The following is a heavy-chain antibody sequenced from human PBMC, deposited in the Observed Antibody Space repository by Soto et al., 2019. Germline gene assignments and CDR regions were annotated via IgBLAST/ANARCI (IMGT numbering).Heavy chain of an antibody. CDR2: IYYSGST. D-gene: IGHD5-12*01. Sequence: SETLSLTCTVSGGSISTGGYYWNWIRQHPGKGLEWIGYIYYSGSTYYNPSLKSRITISVDTSKNQFSLKLSSVTAADTAVYYCAESRDGYNYGHLDYWGQGTLVTVSS. CDR3: AESRDGYNYGHLDY. J-gene: IGHJ4*02. CDR1: GGSISTGGYY. V-gene: IGHV4-31*03.